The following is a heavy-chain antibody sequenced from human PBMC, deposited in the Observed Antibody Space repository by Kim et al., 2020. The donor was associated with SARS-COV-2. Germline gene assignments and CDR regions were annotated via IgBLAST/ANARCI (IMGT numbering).Heavy chain of an antibody. Sequence: GGSLRLSCAASGFTFSSYLMHWVRQAPGKGPVWVSRITSDGSSSTYADSVKGRFTISRDNAKNTLYLQMNSLRDDDTAVYYCARGVGTRGLTFQHWGQGTLVTVSS. J-gene: IGHJ1*01. CDR2: ITSDGSSS. CDR1: GFTFSSYL. D-gene: IGHD1-1*01. V-gene: IGHV3-74*01. CDR3: ARGVGTRGLTFQH.